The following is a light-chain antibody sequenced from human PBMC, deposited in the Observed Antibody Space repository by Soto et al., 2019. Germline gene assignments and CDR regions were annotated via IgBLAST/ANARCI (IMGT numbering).Light chain of an antibody. CDR2: SSS. J-gene: IGKJ4*01. CDR3: QKHDNSPLT. V-gene: IGKV1-27*01. CDR1: QGIGIH. Sequence: DIQMTQSPSSLSASVGDRVTITCRASQGIGIHLSWYQQRPGRVPKLLIYSSSTLQSGVPSRFSGSGSGTEFTLTISSLQPEDVATYYCQKHDNSPLTFGGGTKVYIK.